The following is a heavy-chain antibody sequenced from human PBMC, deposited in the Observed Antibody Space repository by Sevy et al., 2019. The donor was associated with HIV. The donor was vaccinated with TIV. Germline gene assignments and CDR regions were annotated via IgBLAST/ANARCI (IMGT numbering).Heavy chain of an antibody. D-gene: IGHD3-9*01. CDR2: ISYDGSNK. Sequence: GGSLRLSCAASGFTFSSYAMHWVRQAPGKGLEWVAVISYDGSNKYYADSVKGRFTISRDNSKNTLYLQMNSLRAEDTAVYYCARGVWSRNAYYDILTGPRGDAFDIWGQGTMVTVSS. J-gene: IGHJ3*02. V-gene: IGHV3-30-3*01. CDR1: GFTFSSYA. CDR3: ARGVWSRNAYYDILTGPRGDAFDI.